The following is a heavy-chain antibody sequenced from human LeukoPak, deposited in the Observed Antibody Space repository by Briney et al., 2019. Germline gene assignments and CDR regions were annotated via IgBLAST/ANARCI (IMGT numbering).Heavy chain of an antibody. Sequence: SVKVSCKASGYTFTGYYMHWVRQAPGQGLGWMGGIIPIFGTANYAQKFQGRVTITADESTSTAYMELSSLRSEDTAVYYCAIAAAGPFDYWGQGTLVTVSS. V-gene: IGHV1-69*13. CDR2: IIPIFGTA. D-gene: IGHD6-13*01. J-gene: IGHJ4*02. CDR3: AIAAAGPFDY. CDR1: GYTFTGYY.